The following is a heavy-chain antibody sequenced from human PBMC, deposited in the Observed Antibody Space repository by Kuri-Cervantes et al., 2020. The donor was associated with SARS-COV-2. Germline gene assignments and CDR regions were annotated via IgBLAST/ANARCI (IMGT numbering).Heavy chain of an antibody. CDR2: MNPNSGNT. Sequence: ASVKVSCKASGYTFTSYDINWVRQATAQGLEWMGWMNPNSGNTGYAQKFQGRVTMTRNTSISTAYLELSSLRSEDTAVYYCARDRAAGITMVRGVAITDAFDIWGQGTMVTVSS. CDR1: GYTFTSYD. CDR3: ARDRAAGITMVRGVAITDAFDI. J-gene: IGHJ3*02. D-gene: IGHD3-10*01. V-gene: IGHV1-8*01.